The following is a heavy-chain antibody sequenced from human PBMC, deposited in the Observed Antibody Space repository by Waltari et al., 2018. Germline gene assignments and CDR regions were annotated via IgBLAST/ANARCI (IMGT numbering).Heavy chain of an antibody. CDR1: GYTFTGSY. CDR3: ARDYYYGMDF. Sequence: QVQLVQSGAEVKKTGASVKVSCKASGYTFTGSYMHWVRQAPGKGLEWMGRINQNSGGTNDAQNFQGRVTRTSDTSISTAYMELSRLRSDDTAVYYCARDYYYGMDFWGQGTTVTVSS. CDR2: INQNSGGT. V-gene: IGHV1-2*06. J-gene: IGHJ6*02.